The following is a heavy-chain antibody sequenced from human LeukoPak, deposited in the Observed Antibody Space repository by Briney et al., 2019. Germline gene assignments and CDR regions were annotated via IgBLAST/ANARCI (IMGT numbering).Heavy chain of an antibody. D-gene: IGHD3-16*02. CDR1: GGSMSGYY. V-gene: IGHV4-59*01. Sequence: SETLSLTCAVYGGSMSGYYWSWIRQPPGKGLEWLGYIYYSGSTNYHPSLKSRVTISVDTSTNQFSLKLSSVTAADTAVYYCARERIMITFGGVIVKLDFDYWGQGTLVTVSS. J-gene: IGHJ4*02. CDR2: IYYSGST. CDR3: ARERIMITFGGVIVKLDFDY.